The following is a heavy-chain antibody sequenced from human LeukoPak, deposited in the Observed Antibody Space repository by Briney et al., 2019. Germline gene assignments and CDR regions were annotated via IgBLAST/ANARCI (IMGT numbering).Heavy chain of an antibody. V-gene: IGHV3-13*01. CDR1: GFTFSRHD. D-gene: IGHD1-1*01. J-gene: IGHJ3*02. Sequence: PGGSLRLSCAASGFTFSRHDMHWVRQPTGKGLEWVSAIGTAGGSYYPGSVKGRSTISRENAKNSLYLQMNSLRAGDTAVYYCARAATGFDAFDIWGQGTMVTVSS. CDR3: ARAATGFDAFDI. CDR2: IGTAGGS.